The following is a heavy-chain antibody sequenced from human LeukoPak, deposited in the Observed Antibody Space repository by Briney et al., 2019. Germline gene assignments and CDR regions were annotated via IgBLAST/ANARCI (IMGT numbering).Heavy chain of an antibody. V-gene: IGHV3-48*02. CDR2: ISSSSSTI. J-gene: IGHJ4*02. D-gene: IGHD3-22*01. CDR3: ARESRNYYDSSGPFDY. Sequence: GGSLRLSCAASGFTFSSYSMNWVRQAPGKGLEWVSYISSSSSTIYYADSVKGRFTISRDNAKNSLYLQMNSLRDEDTAVYYCARESRNYYDSSGPFDYWGQGTLVTVSS. CDR1: GFTFSSYS.